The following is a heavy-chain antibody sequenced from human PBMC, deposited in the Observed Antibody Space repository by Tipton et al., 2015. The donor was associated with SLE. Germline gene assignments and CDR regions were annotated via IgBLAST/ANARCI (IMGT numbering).Heavy chain of an antibody. CDR1: GYTFTSYG. D-gene: IGHD2-15*01. Sequence: QLVQSGAEVQKPGASVKVSCKASGYTFTSYGISWVRQAPGQGLEWMGWISTYNGNPNYAQKLQGRVTMTTDTSTSTAYMELRSLRSDDTAVYYCARDNGVGIVGVVAARGAHFDDWGQGTLVTVSS. CDR2: ISTYNGNP. V-gene: IGHV1-18*01. CDR3: ARDNGVGIVGVVAARGAHFDD. J-gene: IGHJ4*02.